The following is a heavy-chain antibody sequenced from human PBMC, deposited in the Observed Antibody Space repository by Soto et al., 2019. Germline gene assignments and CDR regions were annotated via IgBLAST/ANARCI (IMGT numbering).Heavy chain of an antibody. D-gene: IGHD2-15*01. CDR3: ARVRAELGYCSGGSCLPYFYGLVV. V-gene: IGHV1-18*01. CDR1: GYTFTSYG. J-gene: IGHJ6*02. CDR2: MGTYNGNT. Sequence: ASVKVSCKASGYTFTSYGISWVRQAPGQGLEGMGWMGTYNGNTDYGQKFQGRVTMTTETPTSTAYMELRSLRSDDTAVYYCARVRAELGYCSGGSCLPYFYGLVVWG.